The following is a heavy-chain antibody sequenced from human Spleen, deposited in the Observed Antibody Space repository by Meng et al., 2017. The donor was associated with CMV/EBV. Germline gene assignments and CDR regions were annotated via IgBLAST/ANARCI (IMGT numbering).Heavy chain of an antibody. Sequence: SLKISCAASGFTFDDYAMDWVRQAPGKGLEWVSSISWTSGSIGYADSVKGRFTISRDNAKNSLYLQMNSLRAEDTAVYYCARDDMHGVRVFDYWGQGTLVTVSS. D-gene: IGHD2-15*01. CDR2: ISWTSGSI. CDR1: GFTFDDYA. CDR3: ARDDMHGVRVFDY. J-gene: IGHJ4*02. V-gene: IGHV3-9*01.